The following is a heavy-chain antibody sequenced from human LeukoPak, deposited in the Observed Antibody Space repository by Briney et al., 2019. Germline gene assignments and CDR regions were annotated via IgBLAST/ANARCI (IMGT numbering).Heavy chain of an antibody. Sequence: ASVKVSCKASGYSFIRYHIHWVRQAPGQGLEWMGVLKLYDGSISHAQKFQGRVTMTSDTSTSTVYMELSSLRSEDTAVYFCAREVSGGYDEPFDYWGQGTLVTVSS. CDR1: GYSFIRYH. D-gene: IGHD2-15*01. J-gene: IGHJ4*02. CDR2: LKLYDGSI. V-gene: IGHV1-46*01. CDR3: AREVSGGYDEPFDY.